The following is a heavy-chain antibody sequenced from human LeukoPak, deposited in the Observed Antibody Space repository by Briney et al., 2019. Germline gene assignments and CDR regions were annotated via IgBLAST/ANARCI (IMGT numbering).Heavy chain of an antibody. J-gene: IGHJ5*02. V-gene: IGHV4-30-2*01. CDR3: ARLGRHYGSGWFDP. CDR2: IYHSGST. D-gene: IGHD3-10*01. CDR1: GGSISSGGYS. Sequence: SQTLSLTCAVSGGSISSGGYSWSWIRQPPGKGLEWIGYIYHSGSTYYNPSLKSRVTMSVDTSKNQFSLKLSSVTAADTAVYYCARLGRHYGSGWFDPWGQGTLVTVSS.